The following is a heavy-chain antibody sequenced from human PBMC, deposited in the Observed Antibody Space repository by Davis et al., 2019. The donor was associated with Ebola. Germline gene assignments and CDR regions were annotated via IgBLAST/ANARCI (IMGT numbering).Heavy chain of an antibody. CDR3: ARAPTIYYDYGMDV. D-gene: IGHD2-2*01. CDR1: GGSFSGYY. J-gene: IGHJ6*02. Sequence: SETLSLTCAVYGGSFSGYYWSWIRQPPGKGLEWIGEINHSGSTNYNPSLKRRVTTSVDTSKNQFSLKLSSVTAADTAVYYCARAPTIYYDYGMDVWGQGTTVTVSS. V-gene: IGHV4-34*01. CDR2: INHSGST.